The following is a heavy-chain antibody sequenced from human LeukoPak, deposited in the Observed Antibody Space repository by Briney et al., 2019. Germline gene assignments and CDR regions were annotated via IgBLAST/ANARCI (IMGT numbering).Heavy chain of an antibody. CDR3: AKVTVRSVVPAATKGDNWFDP. J-gene: IGHJ5*02. D-gene: IGHD2-2*01. V-gene: IGHV3-30*04. Sequence: PGRSLRLSCAASGFTFSSYAMHWVRQAPGKGLEWVAVISYDGSNKYYADSVKGRFTISRDNSKNTLYLQMNSLRAEDTAVYYCAKVTVRSVVPAATKGDNWFDPWGQGTLVTVSS. CDR2: ISYDGSNK. CDR1: GFTFSSYA.